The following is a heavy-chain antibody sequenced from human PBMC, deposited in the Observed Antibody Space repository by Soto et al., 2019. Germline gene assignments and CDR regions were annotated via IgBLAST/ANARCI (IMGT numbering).Heavy chain of an antibody. Sequence: GGSLRLSCAASGFTFSNYAMHWVRQAPGKGLEWVSAISGSGGSTYYADSVKGRFTISRDNSKNTLYLQMNSLRAEDTAVYYCATVGATTRRNYFDYWGQGTLVTVSS. D-gene: IGHD1-26*01. V-gene: IGHV3-23*01. CDR2: ISGSGGST. CDR1: GFTFSNYA. J-gene: IGHJ4*02. CDR3: ATVGATTRRNYFDY.